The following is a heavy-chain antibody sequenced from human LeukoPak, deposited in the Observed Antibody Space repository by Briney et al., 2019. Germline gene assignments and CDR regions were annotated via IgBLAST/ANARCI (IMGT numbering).Heavy chain of an antibody. J-gene: IGHJ4*02. CDR1: GFTVSSKY. Sequence: GGSLRLSCAASGFTVSSKYMSWVRQAPGKGLEWVSVIYSGGNTYYADSVKGRFTISRDNSENTLYLQMNSLRAEDTAVYYCARVSYYDSSGYYFLSYVDYWGQGTLVTVSS. CDR2: IYSGGNT. CDR3: ARVSYYDSSGYYFLSYVDY. D-gene: IGHD3-22*01. V-gene: IGHV3-53*01.